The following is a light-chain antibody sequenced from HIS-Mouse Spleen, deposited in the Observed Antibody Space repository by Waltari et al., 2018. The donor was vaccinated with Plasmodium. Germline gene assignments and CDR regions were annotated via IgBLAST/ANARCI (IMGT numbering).Light chain of an antibody. J-gene: IGLJ3*02. V-gene: IGLV2-8*01. CDR3: AAWDDSLSGRV. CDR1: SSDVGGYTY. CDR2: EVS. Sequence: QSALTQPPSASGSPGPSVTISCTGTSSDVGGYTYVSWYQQHPGKAPKLMIYEVSKRPSGVPDRFSGSKSGNTASLAISGLRSEDEADYYCAAWDDSLSGRVFGGGTKLTVL.